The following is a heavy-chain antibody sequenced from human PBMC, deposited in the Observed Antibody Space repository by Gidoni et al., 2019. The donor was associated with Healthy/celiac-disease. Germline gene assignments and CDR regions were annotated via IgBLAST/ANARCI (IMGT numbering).Heavy chain of an antibody. CDR1: GYTLTELS. V-gene: IGHV1-24*01. D-gene: IGHD3-10*01. CDR3: ATRAQRSWPPGGWFDP. J-gene: IGHJ5*02. Sequence: QVQLVQSGAEVKKPGASVKVSCKVSGYTLTELSMHWVRQAPGKGLEWMGGFDPEDGETSYAQKFQGRVTMTEDTSTDTAYMELSSLRSEDTAVYYCATRAQRSWPPGGWFDPWGQGTLVTVSS. CDR2: FDPEDGET.